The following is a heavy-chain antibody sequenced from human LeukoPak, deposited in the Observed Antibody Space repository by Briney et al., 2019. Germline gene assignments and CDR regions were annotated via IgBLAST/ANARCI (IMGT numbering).Heavy chain of an antibody. CDR2: INPNSGDT. J-gene: IGHJ6*03. Sequence: ASVKVSCKASGYTFTGYYMHWVRQAPGQGLEWMGWINPNSGDTNYAQKFQGRVTMTRDTSISTVYMELSRLRSDDTAVYYCAREGLWSYYYYYYMDVWGKGTTVTISS. CDR3: AREGLWSYYYYYYMDV. CDR1: GYTFTGYY. D-gene: IGHD3-10*01. V-gene: IGHV1-2*02.